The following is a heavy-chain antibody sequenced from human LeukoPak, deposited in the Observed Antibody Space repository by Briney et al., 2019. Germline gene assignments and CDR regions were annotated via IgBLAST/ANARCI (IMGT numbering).Heavy chain of an antibody. D-gene: IGHD3-16*01. J-gene: IGHJ4*02. CDR3: ARVWGSYFPRDY. CDR1: GFTFDDYG. V-gene: IGHV3-74*01. Sequence: GGSLRLSCAASGFTFDDYGMSWVRQAPGKGLVWVSRINSDGSSTSYADSVKGRFTISRDNAKNTLYLQMNSLRAEDTAVYYCARVWGSYFPRDYWGQGTLVTVSS. CDR2: INSDGSST.